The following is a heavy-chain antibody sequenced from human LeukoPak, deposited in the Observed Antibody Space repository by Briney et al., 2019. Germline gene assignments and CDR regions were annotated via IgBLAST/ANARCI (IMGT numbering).Heavy chain of an antibody. CDR2: IYYSGST. Sequence: ETLSLTCTVSGGTISSYYWSWIRQPPGKGLEWIGYIYYSGSTNYNPSLKSRVTISVDTSKNQFSLKLSSVTAADTAVYYCARLGGYEDYWGQGTLVTVSS. CDR1: GGTISSYY. V-gene: IGHV4-59*08. D-gene: IGHD5-12*01. J-gene: IGHJ4*02. CDR3: ARLGGYEDY.